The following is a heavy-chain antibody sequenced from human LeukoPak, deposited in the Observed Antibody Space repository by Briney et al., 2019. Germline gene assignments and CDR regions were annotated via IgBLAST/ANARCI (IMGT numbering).Heavy chain of an antibody. CDR2: IYYSGST. CDR3: ARDDAVAGLDY. V-gene: IGHV4-59*01. CDR1: GGSISSYY. Sequence: SETLSLTCTVSGGSISSYYWSWIRQPPGKGLEWIGYIYYSGSTNYNPSLKSRVTISVDTSKNQFSLKLSSVTAADTAVYYCARDDAVAGLDYWGQGTLVTVSS. D-gene: IGHD6-19*01. J-gene: IGHJ4*02.